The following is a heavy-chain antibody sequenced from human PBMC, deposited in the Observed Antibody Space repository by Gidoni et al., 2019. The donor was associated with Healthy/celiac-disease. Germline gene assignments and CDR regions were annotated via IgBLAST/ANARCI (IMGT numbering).Heavy chain of an antibody. CDR2: LNPNSGGT. J-gene: IGHJ6*02. Sequence: VQLVPSGAEVQKPVASVNVSCKASGYTFTGYYMHWVRQAPGQGLEWMGRLNPNSGGTNYAKKFQGRVTRTRDKSISTAYMELSRLRSDDTAVYYCARVSGSGSDYGMDVWGQGTTVTVSS. CDR3: ARVSGSGSDYGMDV. D-gene: IGHD3-10*01. V-gene: IGHV1-2*06. CDR1: GYTFTGYY.